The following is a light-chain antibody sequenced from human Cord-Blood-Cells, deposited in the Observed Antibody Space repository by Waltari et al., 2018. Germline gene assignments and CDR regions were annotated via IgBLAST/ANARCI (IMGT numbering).Light chain of an antibody. J-gene: IGKJ4*02. CDR2: DAS. CDR3: QQRSNWLT. Sequence: EIVLTQSPATLSLSPGERATLSCRARQSVSSYLAWYQQKPGQAPRLLIYDASNRATGIPARFSGSGSGTDFTLTISSLEPEDFAVYYCQQRSNWLTLGGGTKVEIK. CDR1: QSVSSY. V-gene: IGKV3-11*01.